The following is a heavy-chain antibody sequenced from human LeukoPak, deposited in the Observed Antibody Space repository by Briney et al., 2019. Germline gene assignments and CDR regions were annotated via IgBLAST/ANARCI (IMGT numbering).Heavy chain of an antibody. CDR3: ARGGYYGSGNDFRFDP. Sequence: SGTLSLTCAVSGGSISSSNWWSWVRQPPGKGLEWIGEIYHSGSTNYNPSPKSRVTISVDTSKNQFSLKLSSVTAADTAVYYCARGGYYGSGNDFRFDPWGQGTLVTVSS. V-gene: IGHV4-4*02. CDR1: GGSISSSNW. J-gene: IGHJ5*02. D-gene: IGHD3-10*01. CDR2: IYHSGST.